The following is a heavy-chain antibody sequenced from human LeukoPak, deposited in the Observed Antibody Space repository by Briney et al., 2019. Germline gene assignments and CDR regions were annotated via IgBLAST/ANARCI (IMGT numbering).Heavy chain of an antibody. V-gene: IGHV3-64*01. J-gene: IGHJ3*02. Sequence: GGSLILFCAASGFTFSSYAMHWFRQAPGKGLQYVSAISGDGGTTYYPNSVKGRFTISRDNSKNTLYLQMDSLRPEDMAVYYCARGGIKGPHDAYDIWGQGTMVTVSS. D-gene: IGHD3-10*01. CDR2: ISGDGGTT. CDR1: GFTFSSYA. CDR3: ARGGIKGPHDAYDI.